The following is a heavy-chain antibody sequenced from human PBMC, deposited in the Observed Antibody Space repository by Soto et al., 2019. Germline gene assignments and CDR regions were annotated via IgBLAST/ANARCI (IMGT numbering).Heavy chain of an antibody. D-gene: IGHD4-4*01. CDR2: LYHSGSI. V-gene: IGHV4-30-2*01. CDR1: GGSINSGGYS. J-gene: IGHJ4*02. Sequence: SETLSLTCTVSGGSINSGGYSWSWIRQPPGKGLEWIAYLYHSGSIYYNPSLKSRVTISVDRSKNQFSLKLSSVTAADTAIYYCARVYSNYDYFDYWGQGTLVTVSS. CDR3: ARVYSNYDYFDY.